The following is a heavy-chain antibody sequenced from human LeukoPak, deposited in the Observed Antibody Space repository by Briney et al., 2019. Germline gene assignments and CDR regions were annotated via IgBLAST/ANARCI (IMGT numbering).Heavy chain of an antibody. J-gene: IGHJ4*02. CDR3: AKEAVAAAGPFDY. D-gene: IGHD6-13*01. Sequence: GGSLRLSCAASGFTFSSYAMSWVRQAPGKGLEWVSSISGSGGSIYYADSVKGRFTISRDNSKSTLYLQMYSLRAEDTAIYYCAKEAVAAAGPFDYWGQGTLVTVSS. V-gene: IGHV3-23*01. CDR1: GFTFSSYA. CDR2: ISGSGGSI.